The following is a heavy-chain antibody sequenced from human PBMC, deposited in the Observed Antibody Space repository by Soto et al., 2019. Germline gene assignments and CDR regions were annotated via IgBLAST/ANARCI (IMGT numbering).Heavy chain of an antibody. D-gene: IGHD3-22*01. CDR1: GGTFSGHA. CDR3: ASGLPYFDTGGPWSFDY. J-gene: IGHJ4*02. Sequence: QVQLVQSGAEVRKPRSSVKVSCKSSGGTFSGHALSWVRQAPGQGLVWMGGIIPIFGTSNYAQKFQGRVTITADTSTRTAYMELTSLRSEDTAVYYCASGLPYFDTGGPWSFDYWGQGSLVTVSS. V-gene: IGHV1-69*06. CDR2: IIPIFGTS.